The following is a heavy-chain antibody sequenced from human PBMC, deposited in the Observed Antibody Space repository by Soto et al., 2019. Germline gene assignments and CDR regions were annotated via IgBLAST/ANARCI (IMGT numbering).Heavy chain of an antibody. Sequence: SETLSLTCTVSGGSISSYYWSWIRQPPGKGLEWIGYIYYSGSTNYNPSLKSRVTISVDTSKNQFSLKLSSVTAADTAVYYCARVGGYYYDSSGYHSPFDYWGQGTLVTGSS. CDR2: IYYSGST. CDR3: ARVGGYYYDSSGYHSPFDY. J-gene: IGHJ4*02. CDR1: GGSISSYY. V-gene: IGHV4-59*01. D-gene: IGHD3-22*01.